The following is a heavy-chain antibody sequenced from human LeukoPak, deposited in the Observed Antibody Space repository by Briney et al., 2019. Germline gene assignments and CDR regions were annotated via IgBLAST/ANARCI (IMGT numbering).Heavy chain of an antibody. J-gene: IGHJ4*02. V-gene: IGHV1-2*06. CDR2: INPNSGGT. CDR1: GYTFTGYY. D-gene: IGHD5-18*01. CDR3: ARGYSYGFDY. Sequence: GASVTVSCKASGYTFTGYYMHWVRQAPGQGLEWMGRINPNSGGTNYAQKFQGRVTMTGDTSISTAYMELSRLRSDDTAVYYCARGYSYGFDYWGQGTLVTVSS.